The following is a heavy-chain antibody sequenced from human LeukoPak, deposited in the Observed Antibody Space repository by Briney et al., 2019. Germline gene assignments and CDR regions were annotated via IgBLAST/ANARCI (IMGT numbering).Heavy chain of an antibody. CDR3: ARARLVLARYNWNRFDP. J-gene: IGHJ5*02. D-gene: IGHD1-20*01. Sequence: GGSLRLSCAASGFTFSSYSMNWVRQAPGKGLEWVSSISSSSSYIYYADSVKGRFTISRDNAKNSLYLQMNSLRAEDTAVYYCARARLVLARYNWNRFDPWGQGTLVTVSS. CDR1: GFTFSSYS. CDR2: ISSSSSYI. V-gene: IGHV3-21*01.